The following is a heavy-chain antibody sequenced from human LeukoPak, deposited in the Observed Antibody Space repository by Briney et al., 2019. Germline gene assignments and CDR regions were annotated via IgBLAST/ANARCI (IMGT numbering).Heavy chain of an antibody. CDR1: GGSISSSNYF. Sequence: SSETLSLTCTVSGGSISSSNYFWGWTRQPPGKGPEWIGSIYHSGTTYYDPSLKSRVTISVDTSKNQFSLKLSSVTAADTAVYYCARGRYSYGYNHPQSRRRDAFDIWGQGTMVTVSS. D-gene: IGHD5-18*01. J-gene: IGHJ3*02. CDR3: ARGRYSYGYNHPQSRRRDAFDI. V-gene: IGHV4-39*01. CDR2: IYHSGTT.